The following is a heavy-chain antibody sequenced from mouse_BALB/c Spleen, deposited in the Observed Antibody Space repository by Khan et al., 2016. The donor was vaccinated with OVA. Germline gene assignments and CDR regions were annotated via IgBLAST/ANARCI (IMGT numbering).Heavy chain of an antibody. V-gene: IGHV5-6-3*01. CDR3: ARMARTIN. CDR2: INSNGGST. CDR1: GFTFSSYG. J-gene: IGHJ2*01. Sequence: EVELVESGGGLVQPGGSLKLSCAASGFTFSSYGMSWVRQTPDKRLEWVATINSNGGSTYYPDSVKGRFTISRDNAKNTLYLQMSSLKSEDTVMYYCARMARTINWGQGTTLTVSS.